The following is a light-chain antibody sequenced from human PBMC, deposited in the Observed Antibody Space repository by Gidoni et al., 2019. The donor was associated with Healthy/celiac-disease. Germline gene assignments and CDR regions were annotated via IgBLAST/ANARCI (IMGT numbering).Light chain of an antibody. V-gene: IGKV1-39*01. CDR3: QQSYSTPRT. CDR2: AAA. Sequence: IQMTQSPSSLSASVGARVTITCRASPSISSYLNWYQQKPGKAPKLLIDAAASLQSGVPSRFSGSGSGTDFTITSSSLQPEDVATYYCQQSYSTPRTFGQGTKVEIK. J-gene: IGKJ1*01. CDR1: PSISSY.